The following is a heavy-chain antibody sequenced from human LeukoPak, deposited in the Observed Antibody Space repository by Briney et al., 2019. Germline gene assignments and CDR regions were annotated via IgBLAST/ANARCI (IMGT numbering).Heavy chain of an antibody. CDR3: ATAKYYYDSSGYGHYFDY. D-gene: IGHD3-22*01. J-gene: IGHJ4*02. Sequence: ASVKVSCKTSGYTFTSYYMHWVRQAPGKGLEWMGGFDPEDGETIYAQKFQGRVTMTEDTSTDTAYMELSSLRSEDTAVYYCATAKYYYDSSGYGHYFDYWGQGTLVTVSS. CDR1: GYTFTSYY. CDR2: FDPEDGET. V-gene: IGHV1-24*01.